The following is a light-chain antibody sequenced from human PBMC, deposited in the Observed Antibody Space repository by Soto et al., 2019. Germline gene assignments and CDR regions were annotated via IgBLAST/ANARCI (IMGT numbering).Light chain of an antibody. V-gene: IGKV3-20*01. CDR1: QSVSNND. J-gene: IGKJ1*01. Sequence: EIVLTQSPGNLSLSPGESATLSCRASQSVSNNDLAWYQQKPGQTPRLLIYGASSRISGIADRFSGSGSGTDFTLTISRLEPEDFAVYYCQQYGSSPPWTFGQGTKVEIK. CDR3: QQYGSSPPWT. CDR2: GAS.